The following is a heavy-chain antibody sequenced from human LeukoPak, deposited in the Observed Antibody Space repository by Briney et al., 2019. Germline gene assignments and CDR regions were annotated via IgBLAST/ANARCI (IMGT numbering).Heavy chain of an antibody. Sequence: GESLKISCKGSGYSFTSYWIGWVRQMPGKGLEWMGIIYPGDSDTRYSPSFQGQVTISADKSTSTAYLQWSSLKASDTAMYYCARHEVLGYGDYDAFDIWGQGTMVTVSS. V-gene: IGHV5-51*01. J-gene: IGHJ3*02. D-gene: IGHD4-17*01. CDR2: IYPGDSDT. CDR1: GYSFTSYW. CDR3: ARHEVLGYGDYDAFDI.